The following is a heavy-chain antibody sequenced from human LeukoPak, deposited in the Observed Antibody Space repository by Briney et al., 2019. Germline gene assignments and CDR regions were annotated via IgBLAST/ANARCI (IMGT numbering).Heavy chain of an antibody. CDR2: VYKSGGT. Sequence: KLSETLSLTCTVSGVSVSSGNYYWSWIRQPPGKGLEWIGYVYKSGGTNYNPSLKGRVTISVDTSKNQFSLKLSSVTTADTAVYYCARISLTKRDAFDIWGQGTTVTVST. CDR1: GVSVSSGNYY. CDR3: ARISLTKRDAFDI. D-gene: IGHD4-11*01. J-gene: IGHJ3*02. V-gene: IGHV4-61*01.